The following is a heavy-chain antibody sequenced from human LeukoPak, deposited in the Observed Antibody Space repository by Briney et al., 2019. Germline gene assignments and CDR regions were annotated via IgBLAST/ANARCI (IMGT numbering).Heavy chain of an antibody. CDR2: IKQDGSEK. Sequence: PGGSLRLSSAASGSTFSSYLMSWVRQAPGKGLEWVANIKQDGSEKYYVDSVKGRFTISRDNAKNSLYLQMNSLRAEDTAVYYCARELDYGDYIGDFDYWGQGTLVTVSS. J-gene: IGHJ4*02. D-gene: IGHD4-17*01. V-gene: IGHV3-7*01. CDR1: GSTFSSYL. CDR3: ARELDYGDYIGDFDY.